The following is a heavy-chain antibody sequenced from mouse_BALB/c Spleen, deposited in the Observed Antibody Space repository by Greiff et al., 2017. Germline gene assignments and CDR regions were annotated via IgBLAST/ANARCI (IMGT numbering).Heavy chain of an antibody. CDR2: ISYDGSN. J-gene: IGHJ3*01. Sequence: EVKLVESGPGLVKPSQSLSLTCSVTGYSITSGYYWNWIRQFPGNKLEWMGYISYDGSNNYNPSLKNRISITRDTSKNQFFLKLNSVTTEDTATYYCASGLYYGSSYGYWGQGTLVTVSA. CDR3: ASGLYYGSSYGY. V-gene: IGHV3-6*02. D-gene: IGHD1-1*01. CDR1: GYSITSGYY.